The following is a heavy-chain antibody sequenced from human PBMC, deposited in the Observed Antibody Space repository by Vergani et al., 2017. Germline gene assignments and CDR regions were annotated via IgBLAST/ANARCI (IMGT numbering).Heavy chain of an antibody. J-gene: IGHJ5*02. Sequence: QGQLQQWGAGLLKPSETLSLTCAVYGGSFSGYYWSWIRQPPGKGLEWGGEIKPSGRTNYNPSLKSRVTISVDTSKNQFSLKLSSVTAADTAVYYCARDFPLRRKHASWFDAWGQGTLVTVSS. CDR1: GGSFSGYY. CDR3: ARDFPLRRKHASWFDA. V-gene: IGHV4-34*01. D-gene: IGHD4/OR15-4a*01. CDR2: IKPSGRT.